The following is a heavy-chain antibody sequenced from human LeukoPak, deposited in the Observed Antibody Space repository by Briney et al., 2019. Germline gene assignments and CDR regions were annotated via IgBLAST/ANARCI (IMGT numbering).Heavy chain of an antibody. Sequence: GGSLRLSCAASGFTFSNYGMSWVRQASGKGLEWVSVISGSGGSTYYADSVKGRFTISRDNSKNTLYPQMNSLRAEDTAVYYCAKGGDFWSGYSRGYYMDVWGKGTTVTVSS. D-gene: IGHD3-3*01. CDR1: GFTFSNYG. CDR2: ISGSGGST. V-gene: IGHV3-23*01. J-gene: IGHJ6*03. CDR3: AKGGDFWSGYSRGYYMDV.